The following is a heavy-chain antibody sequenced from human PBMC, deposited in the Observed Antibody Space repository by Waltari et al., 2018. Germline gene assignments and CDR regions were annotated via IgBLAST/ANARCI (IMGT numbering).Heavy chain of an antibody. CDR1: GGTFSRHA. CDR3: ARGRGTMIVVGPEGSEYFQH. Sequence: QVQLVQSGAEVKKPGSSVKVSCKASGGTFSRHAISWVRQAPGHGLEWMGVIIPIFGTANYAQKFQGRVTITADESTSTAYMELSSLRSEDTAVYYCARGRGTMIVVGPEGSEYFQHWGQGTLVTVSS. CDR2: IIPIFGTA. D-gene: IGHD3-22*01. J-gene: IGHJ1*01. V-gene: IGHV1-69*01.